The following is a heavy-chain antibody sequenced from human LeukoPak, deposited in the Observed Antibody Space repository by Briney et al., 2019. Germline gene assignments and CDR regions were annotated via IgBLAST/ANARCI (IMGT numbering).Heavy chain of an antibody. J-gene: IGHJ4*02. Sequence: GGSLRLSCEPSGFTFSSYGMHWVRQAPGKGLEWVAFIRYDGINKFYADSVKGRFTISRDNSKNTLYLLMNSLRTEDTAVYYCARDIGSGTTGTTGVLVNWGQGTLVTVSS. CDR2: IRYDGINK. CDR3: ARDIGSGTTGTTGVLVN. D-gene: IGHD1-1*01. V-gene: IGHV3-30*02. CDR1: GFTFSSYG.